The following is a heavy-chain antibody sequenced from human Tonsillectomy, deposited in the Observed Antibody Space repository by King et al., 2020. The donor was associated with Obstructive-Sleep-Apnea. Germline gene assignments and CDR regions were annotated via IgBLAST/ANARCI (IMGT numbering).Heavy chain of an antibody. J-gene: IGHJ6*02. CDR3: ARASNTDNRGYSYGSYYYYYGMDV. V-gene: IGHV3-30*04. Sequence: VQLVESGGGVVQPGRSLRLSCAASGFTFSSYAMHWVRQAPGKGLEWVAVISYDGSNKYYADSVKGRFTISRDNSKNTLYLQMNSLRAEDTAVYYFARASNTDNRGYSYGSYYYYYGMDVWGQGTTVTVSS. CDR1: GFTFSSYA. CDR2: ISYDGSNK. D-gene: IGHD5-18*01.